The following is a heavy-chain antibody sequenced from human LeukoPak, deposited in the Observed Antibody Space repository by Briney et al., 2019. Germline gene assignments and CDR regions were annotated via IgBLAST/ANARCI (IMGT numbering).Heavy chain of an antibody. J-gene: IGHJ4*02. Sequence: PGGSLRLSCAASGFTFSSYAMHWARQAPGKGLEWVAVISYDGSNKYYADSVKGRFTISRDNSKNTLYLQMNSLGAEDTAVYYCARPFYDSSGYYDYWGQGTLVTVSS. V-gene: IGHV3-30-3*01. CDR3: ARPFYDSSGYYDY. D-gene: IGHD3-22*01. CDR1: GFTFSSYA. CDR2: ISYDGSNK.